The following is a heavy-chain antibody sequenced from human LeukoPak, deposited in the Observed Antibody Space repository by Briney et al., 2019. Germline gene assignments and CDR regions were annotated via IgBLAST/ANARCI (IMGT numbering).Heavy chain of an antibody. D-gene: IGHD3-10*01. V-gene: IGHV4-34*01. CDR1: GGSFSGYY. Sequence: PSETLSLTCAVYGGSFSGYYWSWIRQPPGKGLEWIGEINHSGSTNYNPSLKSRATISVDTSKNQFSLKLSSVTAADTAVYYCARGGSYYGSGSYSTLINYYYYYMDVWGKGTTVTVSS. J-gene: IGHJ6*03. CDR3: ARGGSYYGSGSYSTLINYYYYYMDV. CDR2: INHSGST.